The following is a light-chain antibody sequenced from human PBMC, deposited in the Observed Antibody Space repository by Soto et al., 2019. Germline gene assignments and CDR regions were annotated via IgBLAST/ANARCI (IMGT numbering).Light chain of an antibody. Sequence: DIQMTQSPSTLSASVGDRVTITCRASQSISSWLAWYQQKPGKAPKLLIYKASSLESGVPSRFSGSGSGTEFTLTISSLQPDDFATYYCKQYNSSSITFGQGTRLEIK. V-gene: IGKV1-5*03. CDR3: KQYNSSSIT. CDR1: QSISSW. J-gene: IGKJ5*01. CDR2: KAS.